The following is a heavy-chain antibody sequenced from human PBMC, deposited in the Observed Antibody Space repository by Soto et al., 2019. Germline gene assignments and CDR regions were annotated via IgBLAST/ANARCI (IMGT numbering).Heavy chain of an antibody. D-gene: IGHD5-12*01. CDR3: VRVVAIPGYPDN. CDR1: EYSFTSYW. V-gene: IGHV1-69*01. CDR2: IVPIVDTS. J-gene: IGHJ4*02. Sequence: PGESLKISCKGSEYSFTSYWISWVRQMPGKGLEWMGGIVPIVDTSTYAQKFQGRVTITADESTSTVYMELSSLRSDDTAVYYCVRVVAIPGYPDNWGQGTLVTVSS.